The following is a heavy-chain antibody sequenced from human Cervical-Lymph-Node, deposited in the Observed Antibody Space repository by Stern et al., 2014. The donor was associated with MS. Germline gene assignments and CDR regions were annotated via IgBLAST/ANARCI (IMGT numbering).Heavy chain of an antibody. D-gene: IGHD3-10*01. CDR1: GYTFTTYA. J-gene: IGHJ5*02. CDR3: ARGPNFYGSGSFPRALPWFDP. Sequence: QVQLVQSGAEVKKPGASVKVSCKASGYTFTTYAIHWVRQAPGQRLAWMGWINAGNGNTKYSLKFQGRATITRDTSARTAYRDLSSLRSEDTAVYYCARGPNFYGSGSFPRALPWFDPWGQGSLPTVSS. V-gene: IGHV1-3*01. CDR2: INAGNGNT.